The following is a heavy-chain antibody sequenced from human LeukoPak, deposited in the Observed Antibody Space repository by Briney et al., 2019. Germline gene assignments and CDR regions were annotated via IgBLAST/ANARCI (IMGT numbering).Heavy chain of an antibody. CDR3: ARDHFDFWSGYSATYFDY. Sequence: GASVKVSCKASGYTFTGYYMHWVRQAPGQGLEWMGWINPNSGGTNYAQKFQGRVTMTRDPSISTAYMEPSRLSSDDTAVYYCARDHFDFWSGYSATYFDYWGQGTLVTVSS. CDR1: GYTFTGYY. D-gene: IGHD3-3*01. V-gene: IGHV1-2*02. CDR2: INPNSGGT. J-gene: IGHJ4*02.